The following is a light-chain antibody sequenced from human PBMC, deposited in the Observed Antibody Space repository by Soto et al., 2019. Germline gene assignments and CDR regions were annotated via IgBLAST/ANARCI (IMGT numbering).Light chain of an antibody. CDR3: SSYAGSSIPVA. J-gene: IGLJ2*01. Sequence: QSALTQPPSASGSPGQSVTISGTGASSDVGGYNFVSWYQHHPGKAPRLMIYDVTQRPSGVPDRLSGSKSGNTASLTVSGLQVDDEAYYYCSSYAGSSIPVAFGGGTKLTVL. CDR1: SSDVGGYNF. CDR2: DVT. V-gene: IGLV2-8*01.